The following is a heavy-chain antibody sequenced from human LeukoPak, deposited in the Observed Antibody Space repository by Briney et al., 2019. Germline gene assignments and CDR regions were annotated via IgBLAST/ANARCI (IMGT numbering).Heavy chain of an antibody. J-gene: IGHJ5*02. CDR1: GGSISGYY. CDR3: ARGFGHP. CDR2: VYTIGTT. V-gene: IGHV4-4*07. Sequence: PSETLSLTCTVSGGSISGYYWSWFRQPAGKGLEWSGRVYTIGTTNYNPSLKSRVTMSIDTSKNQFSLKLTSVTAADTAVYDCARGFGHPWGQGTLVTVSS. D-gene: IGHD3-10*01.